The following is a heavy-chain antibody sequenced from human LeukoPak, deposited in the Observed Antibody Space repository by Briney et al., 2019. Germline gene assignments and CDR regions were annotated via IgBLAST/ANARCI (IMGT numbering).Heavy chain of an antibody. D-gene: IGHD3-22*01. CDR2: IWFDGSNK. J-gene: IGHJ4*01. Sequence: GRSLSLSCAASGFTFSSYGMHWVRQAPGKGLECVAIIWFDGSNKYYADSVKGRFTISRDNSKNTLYLHMNSLRDEDTAVYYCARDRRDSRNYHKEFDYWG. V-gene: IGHV3-33*01. CDR1: GFTFSSYG. CDR3: ARDRRDSRNYHKEFDY.